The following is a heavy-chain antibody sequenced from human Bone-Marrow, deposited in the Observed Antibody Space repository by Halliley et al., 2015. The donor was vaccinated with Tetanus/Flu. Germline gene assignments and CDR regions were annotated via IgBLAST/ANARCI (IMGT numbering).Heavy chain of an antibody. Sequence: MGWLDPKRGGTIYSQKFQGRVTVTRDTSISTVYMEMSSLKSDETAVFFCAKDGGYNSGGLDYWGQGTLVTVSS. CDR2: LDPKRGGT. V-gene: IGHV1-2*02. CDR3: AKDGGYNSGGLDY. J-gene: IGHJ4*02. D-gene: IGHD5-12*01.